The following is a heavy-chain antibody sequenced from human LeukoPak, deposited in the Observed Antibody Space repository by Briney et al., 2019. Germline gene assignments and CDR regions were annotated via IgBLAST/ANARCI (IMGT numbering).Heavy chain of an antibody. D-gene: IGHD5-12*01. Sequence: GGSLRLSCAASGFTFSSYAMSWVRQAPGKGLEWVSSISGTGGTTYYAESVKGRFSISRDNSRNTLYLQMNSLRAEDTAIFYCAKGGATKFYFDYWGQGTLVIVSS. CDR2: ISGTGGTT. V-gene: IGHV3-23*01. CDR1: GFTFSSYA. J-gene: IGHJ4*02. CDR3: AKGGATKFYFDY.